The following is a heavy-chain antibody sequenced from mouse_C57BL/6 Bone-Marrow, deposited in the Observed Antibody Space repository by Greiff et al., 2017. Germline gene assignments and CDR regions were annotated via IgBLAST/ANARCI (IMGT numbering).Heavy chain of an antibody. V-gene: IGHV5-17*01. J-gene: IGHJ4*01. CDR3: ARRLLASMDY. D-gene: IGHD1-1*01. CDR1: GFTFSDYG. Sequence: DVKLVESGGGLVKPGGSLKLSCAASGFTFSDYGMHWVRQAPEKGLEWVAYISSGSSTIYYADTVKGRFTISRDNAKNTLFLQMTSLRSEDTAMYYCARRLLASMDYWGQGTSVTVSS. CDR2: ISSGSSTI.